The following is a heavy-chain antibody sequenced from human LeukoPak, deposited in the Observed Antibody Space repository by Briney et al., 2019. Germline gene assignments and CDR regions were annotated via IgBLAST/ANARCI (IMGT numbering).Heavy chain of an antibody. CDR2: IYYSGTT. J-gene: IGHJ4*02. CDR1: GGSISSSSYY. CDR3: ARQGSGTGSHFDY. V-gene: IGHV4-39*01. D-gene: IGHD1-26*01. Sequence: PSETLSLTCTVSGGSISSSSYYWGWIRQPPGKGLEWIGSIYYSGTTFYNPSLKSRVTLSVDTSKTPFSLRLRSVTAADTAIYYCARQGSGTGSHFDYWGQGTLVTVSS.